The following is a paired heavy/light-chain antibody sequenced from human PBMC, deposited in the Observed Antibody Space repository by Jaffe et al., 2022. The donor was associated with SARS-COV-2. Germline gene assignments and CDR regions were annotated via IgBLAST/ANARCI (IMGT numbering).Heavy chain of an antibody. D-gene: IGHD4-17*01. CDR1: GFPFGSYA. CDR3: AKAGRDGDYAGGLPYFYFGMDV. V-gene: IGHV3-30*06. J-gene: IGHJ6*02. CDR2: ISYDGRNK. Sequence: QVQVVESGGGVVPPGRSLRLSCAGSGFPFGSYAFHWVRQAPGKGLEWLAVISYDGRNKYYEDSVKGRFTISRDNSKKTLYLQMNSLRVEDTAVYYCAKAGRDGDYAGGLPYFYFGMDVWGQGTTVTVSS.
Light chain of an antibody. CDR3: HQTFSTPYT. J-gene: IGKJ2*01. V-gene: IGKV1-39*01. CDR1: ESITSY. CDR2: SAS. Sequence: DIQMTQSPSSLSASVGDTVTITCRASESITSYLSWYQQKPRESPKLLIYSASTLQGGVPSRFSGRGSGTGFSLTISTLQPEDFATYYCHQTFSTPYTFGQGTKVEIK.